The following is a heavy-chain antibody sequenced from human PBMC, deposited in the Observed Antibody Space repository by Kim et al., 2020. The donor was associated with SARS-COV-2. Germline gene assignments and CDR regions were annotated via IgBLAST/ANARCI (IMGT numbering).Heavy chain of an antibody. V-gene: IGHV1-69*02. CDR3: AREGGLLPLTQLGGVNWFDP. CDR1: GGTFSSYT. J-gene: IGHJ5*02. Sequence: SVKVSCKASGGTFSSYTISWVRQAPGQGLEWMGRIIPILVIANYAQKFQGRVTITADKSTSTAYMELSSLRSEDTAVYYCAREGGLLPLTQLGGVNWFDPWGQGTLVTVSS. CDR2: IIPILVIA. D-gene: IGHD6-6*01.